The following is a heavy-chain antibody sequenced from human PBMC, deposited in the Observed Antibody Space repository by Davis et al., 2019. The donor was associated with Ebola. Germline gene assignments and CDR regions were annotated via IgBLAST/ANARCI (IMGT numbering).Heavy chain of an antibody. D-gene: IGHD4-17*01. CDR3: ARGGEDYGGWYFDL. J-gene: IGHJ2*01. CDR1: GFTFSSYG. V-gene: IGHV3-23*01. CDR2: ISGSGGST. Sequence: GESLKISCAASGFTFSSYGIHWVRQAPGKGLEWVSAISGSGGSTYYADSVKGRFTISRDNSKNTLYLQMNSLRAEDSAVYYCARGGEDYGGWYFDLWGRGTLVTVSS.